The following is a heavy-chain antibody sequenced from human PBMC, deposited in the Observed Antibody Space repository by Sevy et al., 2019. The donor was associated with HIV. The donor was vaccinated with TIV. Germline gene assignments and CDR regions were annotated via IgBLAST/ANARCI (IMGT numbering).Heavy chain of an antibody. V-gene: IGHV3-7*03. J-gene: IGHJ6*02. D-gene: IGHD2-2*01. Sequence: GGSLRLSCAASGFTFSSYWMSWVRQAPGKGLEWVANMKKDGSEKYYVDSVKGRFTISRDNAKNSLYLQMNSLRVEDTAMYYCARDCSSTNCLWGLDVWGQGTTVTVSS. CDR2: MKKDGSEK. CDR3: ARDCSSTNCLWGLDV. CDR1: GFTFSSYW.